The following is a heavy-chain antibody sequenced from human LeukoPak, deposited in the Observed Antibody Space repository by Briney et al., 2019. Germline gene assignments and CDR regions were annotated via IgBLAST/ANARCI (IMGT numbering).Heavy chain of an antibody. CDR2: ISAYNGNT. Sequence: ASVKVSCKASGYTFTSYGISWVRQAPGQGLEWMGWISAYNGNTNYAQKLQGRVTMTTDTSTSTAYMELRSLRSDDKAVYYCARAYYGDYPDDAFDIWGQGTMVTVSS. J-gene: IGHJ3*02. CDR1: GYTFTSYG. CDR3: ARAYYGDYPDDAFDI. D-gene: IGHD4-17*01. V-gene: IGHV1-18*01.